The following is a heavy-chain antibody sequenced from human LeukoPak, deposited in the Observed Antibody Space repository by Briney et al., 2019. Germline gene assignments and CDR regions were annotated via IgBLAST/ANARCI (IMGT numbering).Heavy chain of an antibody. V-gene: IGHV5-51*01. CDR2: IYSGDSDT. CDR1: GYSFTSYW. Sequence: GESLKISCKGSGYSFTSYWIGWVRQMPGKGLEWMGIIYSGDSDTRYSPSFQGQVTISADKSISTAYLQWSSLKASDTAMYYCARGHYYYDSSGYYYHNAFGIWGQGTMVTVSS. J-gene: IGHJ3*02. D-gene: IGHD3-22*01. CDR3: ARGHYYYDSSGYYYHNAFGI.